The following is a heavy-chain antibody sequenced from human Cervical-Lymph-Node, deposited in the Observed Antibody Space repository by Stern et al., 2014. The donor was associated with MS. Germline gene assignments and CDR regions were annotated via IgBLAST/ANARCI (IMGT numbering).Heavy chain of an antibody. CDR1: GGSISSSGYY. Sequence: VQLVESGPGLVKPSQTLSLTCTVSGGSISSSGYYWSWIRQPAGQGLEWIGRIHDSGSNYYNPSLKRRVTISMATANNPFSLKLPSVTAADTAVYYCATTRWDLFTWNWFDPWGQGTLVTVSS. V-gene: IGHV4-61*02. CDR2: IHDSGSN. CDR3: ATTRWDLFTWNWFDP. J-gene: IGHJ5*02. D-gene: IGHD1-26*01.